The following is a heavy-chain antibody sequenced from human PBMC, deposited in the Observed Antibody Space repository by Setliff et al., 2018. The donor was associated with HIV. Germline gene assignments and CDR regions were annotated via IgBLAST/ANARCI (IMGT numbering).Heavy chain of an antibody. Sequence: PSETLSLTCSVSSGSVSGYYWGWIRQPPGKGLEWIGYISSTGAAWYNPSLKSRVTMSIDTSKIHFSLTLSSVSGADTALYFCARGGKRAFDIWGQGAMVTVSS. V-gene: IGHV4-59*02. J-gene: IGHJ3*02. CDR2: ISSTGAA. CDR1: SGSVSGYY. CDR3: ARGGKRAFDI.